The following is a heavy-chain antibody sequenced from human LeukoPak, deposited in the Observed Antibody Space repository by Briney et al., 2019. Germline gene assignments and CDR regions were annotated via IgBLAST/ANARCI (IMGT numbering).Heavy chain of an antibody. D-gene: IGHD3-3*01. Sequence: PGGSLRLSCAASGFTFSSYDLSWVRQAPGKGLECVSAIRRGVGSTYYADSVKGRFTISRDNSKNTLYLQMNSLRAEDTAVYYCAKGTTIFGPPYFDYWGQGTLVTVSS. CDR3: AKGTTIFGPPYFDY. CDR1: GFTFSSYD. CDR2: IRRGVGST. V-gene: IGHV3-23*01. J-gene: IGHJ4*02.